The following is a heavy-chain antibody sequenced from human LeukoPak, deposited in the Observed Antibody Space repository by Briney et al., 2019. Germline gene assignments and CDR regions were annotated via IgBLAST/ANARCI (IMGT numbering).Heavy chain of an antibody. V-gene: IGHV4-39*07. CDR3: ARGILRDYYDSSGFYHRGGVGY. J-gene: IGHJ4*02. CDR2: IYYSRST. D-gene: IGHD3-22*01. Sequence: SETLSLTCTVSGGSISSSSYYWGWIRQPPGKGLEWIGSIYYSRSTYYNPSLKSRVTISVDTSKNQFSLRLSSVTAADTAVYFCARGILRDYYDSSGFYHRGGVGYWGQGTLVTVSS. CDR1: GGSISSSSYY.